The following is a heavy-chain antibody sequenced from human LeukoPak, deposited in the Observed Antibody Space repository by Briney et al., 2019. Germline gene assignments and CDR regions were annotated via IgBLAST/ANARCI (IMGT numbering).Heavy chain of an antibody. V-gene: IGHV3-11*01. D-gene: IGHD5-18*01. CDR1: GFTFSDYY. Sequence: GGSLRLSCAASGFTFSDYYMSWIRQAPGKGLEWVSYISSSGSTIYYADSVKGRLTISRDNAKNSLYLQMNSLRAEDTAVYYCASVDTAMVGDYWGQGTLVTVSS. J-gene: IGHJ4*02. CDR3: ASVDTAMVGDY. CDR2: ISSSGSTI.